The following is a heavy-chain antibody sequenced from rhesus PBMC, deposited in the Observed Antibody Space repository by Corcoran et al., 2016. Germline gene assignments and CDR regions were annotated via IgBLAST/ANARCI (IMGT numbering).Heavy chain of an antibody. CDR2: IHWNDNK. V-gene: IGHV2-95*01. Sequence: QVTLKESGPALVKPTQTLTLTCTFSGFSITTTGTGVGWIRQPPGKALEWLASIHWNDNKFYSPSLKTRLTSSKDTSKNQVVLTLTNMDPVDTATYYCARIWGYWGQGVLVTVSS. CDR3: ARIWGY. CDR1: GFSITTTGTG. D-gene: IGHD3-34*01. J-gene: IGHJ4*01.